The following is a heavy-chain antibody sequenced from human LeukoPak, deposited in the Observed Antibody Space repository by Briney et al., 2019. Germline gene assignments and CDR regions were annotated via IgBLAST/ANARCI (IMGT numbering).Heavy chain of an antibody. Sequence: GGSLRLSCAASGFTFSNFGMSWVRQAPGKGLECVSPISGSGGSTSYADSVKGRFTISRDNAKNSLYLQMNSLRAEDTAVYYCAREGEMATISGSYMDVWGKGTTVTVSS. CDR3: AREGEMATISGSYMDV. D-gene: IGHD5-24*01. J-gene: IGHJ6*03. CDR1: GFTFSNFG. CDR2: ISGSGGST. V-gene: IGHV3-23*01.